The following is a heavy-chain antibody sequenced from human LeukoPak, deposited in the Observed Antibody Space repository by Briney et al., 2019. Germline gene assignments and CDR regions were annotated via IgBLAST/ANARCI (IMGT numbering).Heavy chain of an antibody. CDR3: ARSPAPGNWFDP. CDR1: GFTFSSYW. CDR2: INSDGSST. J-gene: IGHJ5*02. D-gene: IGHD6-13*01. V-gene: IGHV3-74*01. Sequence: GSLRLSCAASGFTFSSYWMHWVHQAPGKGLVWVSRINSDGSSTSYADSVKGRFTISRDNAKTTLYLQMNSLRAEDTAVYYCARSPAPGNWFDPWGQGTLVTVSS.